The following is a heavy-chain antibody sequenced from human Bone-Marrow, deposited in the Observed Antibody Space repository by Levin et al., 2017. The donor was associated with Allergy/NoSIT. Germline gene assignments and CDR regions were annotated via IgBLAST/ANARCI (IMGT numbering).Heavy chain of an antibody. V-gene: IGHV3-21*01. D-gene: IGHD3-22*01. Sequence: GESLKISCAASGFTFSSYSMNWVRQAPGKGLEWVSSISSSSSYIYYADSVKGRFTISRDNAKNSLYLQMNSLRAEDTAVYYCARGDPLDSSGFPTDFDYWGQGTLVTVSS. CDR2: ISSSSSYI. CDR3: ARGDPLDSSGFPTDFDY. CDR1: GFTFSSYS. J-gene: IGHJ4*02.